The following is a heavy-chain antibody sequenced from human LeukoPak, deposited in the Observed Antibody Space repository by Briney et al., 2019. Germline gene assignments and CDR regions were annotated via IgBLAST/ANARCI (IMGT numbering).Heavy chain of an antibody. CDR3: ARQRTNYYGSGSYYPFDY. V-gene: IGHV4-59*08. Sequence: SEALSLTCTVSGGSISSYYWSWIRQPPGKGLEWMGYIYYSGSTNYNPSLKSRVTISVATSKNQFSLKLSSVTAADTAVYYCARQRTNYYGSGSYYPFDYWGQGTLVTVSS. CDR2: IYYSGST. CDR1: GGSISSYY. J-gene: IGHJ4*02. D-gene: IGHD3-10*01.